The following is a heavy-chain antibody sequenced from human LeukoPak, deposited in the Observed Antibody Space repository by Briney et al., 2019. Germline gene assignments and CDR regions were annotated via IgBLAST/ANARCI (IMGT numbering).Heavy chain of an antibody. J-gene: IGHJ4*02. CDR1: GYSFTSYW. V-gene: IGHV5-51*01. CDR3: ARTSIIDY. Sequence: GESLKISCKGSGYSFTSYWIAWVRQMPGKGLEWIGSIYPGDSDTRYSPSLQGQVSISADKSISTAYLQWSSLRASDTAMYYCARTSIIDYWGQGILVTVSS. CDR2: IYPGDSDT. D-gene: IGHD6-6*01.